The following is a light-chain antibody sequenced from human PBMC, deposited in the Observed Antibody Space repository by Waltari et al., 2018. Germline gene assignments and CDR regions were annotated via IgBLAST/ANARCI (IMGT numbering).Light chain of an antibody. CDR2: GKN. Sequence: SSELTQDPAVSVALGQTVRITCQGDSLRTYYVSWFHQKPGQAPALVIYGKNNRPSGIPDRSPATSSGSTASLTIIGAQAEDEADYYGHARDSSGGVVIGGGTKLTVV. V-gene: IGLV3-19*01. CDR1: SLRTYY. CDR3: HARDSSGGVV. J-gene: IGLJ2*01.